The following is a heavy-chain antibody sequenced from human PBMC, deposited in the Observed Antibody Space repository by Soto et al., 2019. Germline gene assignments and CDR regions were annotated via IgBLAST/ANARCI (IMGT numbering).Heavy chain of an antibody. J-gene: IGHJ4*02. D-gene: IGHD5-12*01. CDR3: ARDNEMATFQLGY. CDR1: GFTFSSYG. V-gene: IGHV3-33*01. CDR2: IWYDGSNK. Sequence: HPGGSLRLSCAASGFTFSSYGMHWVRQAPGKGLEWVAVIWYDGSNKYYADSVKGRFTISRDNSKNTLYLQMNSLRAEDTAVYYCARDNEMATFQLGYWGQGTLVTVS.